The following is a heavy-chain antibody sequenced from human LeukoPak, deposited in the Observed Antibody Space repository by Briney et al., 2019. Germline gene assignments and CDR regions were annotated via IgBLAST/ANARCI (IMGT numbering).Heavy chain of an antibody. V-gene: IGHV1-2*02. D-gene: IGHD3-9*01. CDR3: ARRNILTGYYKSEDYYYYYYMDV. J-gene: IGHJ6*03. CDR2: INPNSGGT. CDR1: EYIFTGYY. Sequence: ASVKVSCKASEYIFTGYYIHWVRQAPGQGLEWMGWINPNSGGTNYAQKFQGAVTMTRDTSISTAYMELSGLRSDDTAVYYCARRNILTGYYKSEDYYYYYYMDVWGKGTTVTISS.